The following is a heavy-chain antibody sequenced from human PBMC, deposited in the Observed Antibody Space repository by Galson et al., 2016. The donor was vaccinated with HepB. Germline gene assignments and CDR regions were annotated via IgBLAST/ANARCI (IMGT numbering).Heavy chain of an antibody. Sequence: ETLSLTCTVSGGSISTYYWSWLRQSPGKGLEWIAQVHQSGSSDYNPSLKNRVSISVDTSKNQFSLRVNSVTAADTAVYYCAREYSYRRVYYGLDVWGHGIAVTVS. CDR3: AREYSYRRVYYGLDV. J-gene: IGHJ6*02. CDR1: GGSISTYY. CDR2: VHQSGSS. D-gene: IGHD3-16*02. V-gene: IGHV4-59*12.